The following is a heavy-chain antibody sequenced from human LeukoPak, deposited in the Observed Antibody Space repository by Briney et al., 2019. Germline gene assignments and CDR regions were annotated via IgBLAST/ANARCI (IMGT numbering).Heavy chain of an antibody. Sequence: PGGSLRLSCAASGFTFSSYAMHWVRQAPGKGLEWVAVISYDGSNKYYADSVKGRFTISRDNSKNTLYLQMNSLRAEDTAVYYCARDRKDYYDSSGYYLDYWGQGTLVTVSS. CDR2: ISYDGSNK. D-gene: IGHD3-22*01. CDR1: GFTFSSYA. CDR3: ARDRKDYYDSSGYYLDY. J-gene: IGHJ4*02. V-gene: IGHV3-30*04.